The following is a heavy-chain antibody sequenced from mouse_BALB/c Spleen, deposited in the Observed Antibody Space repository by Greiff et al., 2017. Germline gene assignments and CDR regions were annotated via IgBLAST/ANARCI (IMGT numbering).Heavy chain of an antibody. V-gene: IGHV1S137*01. D-gene: IGHD1-1*01. CDR3: ARDYGSSDAMDY. Sequence: QVQLQQSGAELVRPGVSVKISCKGSGYTFTDYAMHWVKQSHAKSLEWIGVISTYYGDASYNQKFKGKATMTVDKSFSTAYMELARLTSEDSAIYYCARDYGSSDAMDYWGQGTSVTVSS. CDR2: ISTYYGDA. CDR1: GYTFTDYA. J-gene: IGHJ4*01.